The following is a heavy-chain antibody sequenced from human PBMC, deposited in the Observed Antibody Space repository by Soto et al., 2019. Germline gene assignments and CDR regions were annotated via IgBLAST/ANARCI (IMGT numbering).Heavy chain of an antibody. CDR3: ARETYSSGWYYYYYGMDV. CDR1: GFTFSSYG. D-gene: IGHD6-19*01. J-gene: IGHJ6*02. CDR2: IWYDGSNK. V-gene: IGHV3-33*01. Sequence: GGSLRLSCAASGFTFSSYGMHWVRQAPGKGLEWVVVIWYDGSNKYYADSVKGRFTISRDNSKNTLYLQMNSLRAEGTAVYYCARETYSSGWYYYYYGMDVWGQGTTVTVSS.